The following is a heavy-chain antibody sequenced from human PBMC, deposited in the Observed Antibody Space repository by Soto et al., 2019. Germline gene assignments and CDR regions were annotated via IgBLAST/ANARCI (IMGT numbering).Heavy chain of an antibody. D-gene: IGHD3-10*01. J-gene: IGHJ4*02. CDR2: ISSSSSYI. CDR1: GFTFSSYS. V-gene: IGHV3-21*01. CDR3: ARNLYYYGDYSGY. Sequence: EVQLVESGGGLVKPGGSLRLSCAASGFTFSSYSMNWVRQAPGKGLEWVSSISSSSSYIYYADSVKGRFTISRDNAKNSLYLQMNSLRAEDTAGYYCARNLYYYGDYSGYWGQGTLVTVSS.